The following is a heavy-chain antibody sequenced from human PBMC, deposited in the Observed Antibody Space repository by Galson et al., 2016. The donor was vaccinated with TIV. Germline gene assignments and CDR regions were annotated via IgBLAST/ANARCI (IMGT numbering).Heavy chain of an antibody. CDR2: IIPVFGTT. J-gene: IGHJ5*01. CDR1: GGTFNSYG. Sequence: SVKVSCKASGGTFNSYGISWVRQAPGQGLQWMGGIIPVFGTTKYSQDFQGRVAVTADESTGTAYMALSGLRFDDTAVYFCAGSRGYSYGYVDSWGQGTLVTVSS. V-gene: IGHV1-69*13. CDR3: AGSRGYSYGYVDS. D-gene: IGHD5-18*01.